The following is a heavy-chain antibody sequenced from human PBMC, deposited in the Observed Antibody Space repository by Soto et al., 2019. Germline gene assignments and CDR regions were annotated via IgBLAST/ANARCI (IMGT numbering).Heavy chain of an antibody. D-gene: IGHD2-2*01. CDR1: GGTFSSYT. V-gene: IGHV1-69*04. J-gene: IGHJ4*02. Sequence: VKVSCKASGGTFSSYTISWVRQAPGQGLEWMGRIIPILGIANYAQKFQGRVTITADKSTSTAYMELSSLRSEDTAVYYCARDDRYCSSTSCPPGDYWGQGTLVTVSS. CDR3: ARDDRYCSSTSCPPGDY. CDR2: IIPILGIA.